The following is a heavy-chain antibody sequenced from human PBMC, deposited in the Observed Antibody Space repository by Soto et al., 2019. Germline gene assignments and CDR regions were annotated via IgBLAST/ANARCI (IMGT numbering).Heavy chain of an antibody. CDR1: GYTFTNYY. CDR3: ARGDNAY. J-gene: IGHJ4*02. CDR2: IHPDGGHT. Sequence: ASVKVSCKASGYTFTNYYVQWVRQAPGQGLEWVGVIHPDGGHTTYSQKFQDRVTMTRDTFTSTIYMELSSLRSEDTAVYYCARGDNAYWGQGTLVTVSS. V-gene: IGHV1-46*01.